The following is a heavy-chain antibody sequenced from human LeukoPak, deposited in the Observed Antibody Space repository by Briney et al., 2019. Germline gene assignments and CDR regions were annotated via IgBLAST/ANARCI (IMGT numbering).Heavy chain of an antibody. J-gene: IGHJ6*02. V-gene: IGHV4-59*12. CDR2: IYYSGST. CDR3: ARGPDYYDSSGYYTPYGMDV. D-gene: IGHD3-22*01. CDR1: GGSISSYY. Sequence: SETPSLTCTVSGGSISSYYWSWIRQHPGKGLEWIGYIYYSGSTNYNPSLKSRVTISVDTSKNQLSLQLTSVTAADTAVYYCARGPDYYDSSGYYTPYGMDVWGQGTTVTVSS.